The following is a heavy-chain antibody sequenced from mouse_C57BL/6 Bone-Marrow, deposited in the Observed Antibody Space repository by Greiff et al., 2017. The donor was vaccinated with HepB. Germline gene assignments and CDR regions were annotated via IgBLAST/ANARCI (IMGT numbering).Heavy chain of an antibody. CDR1: GFNIKDDY. J-gene: IGHJ3*01. CDR3: THYDYDLVED. CDR2: IDPENGDT. V-gene: IGHV14-4*01. Sequence: VQLQQSGAELVRPGASVKLSCTASGFNIKDDYMHWVKQRPEQGLEWIGWIDPENGDTEYASKFQGKATITADTSSNTAYLQLSSLTSEDTAVYYGTHYDYDLVEDWGQGTLVTVSA. D-gene: IGHD2-4*01.